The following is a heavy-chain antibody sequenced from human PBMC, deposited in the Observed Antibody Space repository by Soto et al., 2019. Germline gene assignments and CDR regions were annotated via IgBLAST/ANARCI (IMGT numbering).Heavy chain of an antibody. D-gene: IGHD3-9*01. CDR3: ARDVGQYRERYYWYFDL. J-gene: IGHJ2*01. V-gene: IGHV4-4*02. CDR1: GVSITNSNW. CDR2: IYHSGST. Sequence: QVQLQESGPGLVKPSGTLSLTCTVSGVSITNSNWWSWVRQPPGKGLEWIGEIYHSGSTNFNPSLRSRVTFSIDKSKSQFSLKLSSVTAADTAVYYCARDVGQYRERYYWYFDLWGRGTLVTVSS.